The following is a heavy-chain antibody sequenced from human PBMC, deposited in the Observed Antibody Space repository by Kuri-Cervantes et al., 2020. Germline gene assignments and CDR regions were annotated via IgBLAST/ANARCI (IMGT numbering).Heavy chain of an antibody. D-gene: IGHD3-22*01. CDR3: GKDLGDGSGYYYDY. CDR1: GFTFSNAW. Sequence: GESLKISCAASGFTFSNAWMSWVRQAPGKGLEWVSAISGSGGNTYYADSVKGRFTISRDNSKNTLYLQMNSLRAEDTAVYYCGKDLGDGSGYYYDYWGQGTLVTVSS. CDR2: ISGSGGNT. V-gene: IGHV3-23*01. J-gene: IGHJ4*02.